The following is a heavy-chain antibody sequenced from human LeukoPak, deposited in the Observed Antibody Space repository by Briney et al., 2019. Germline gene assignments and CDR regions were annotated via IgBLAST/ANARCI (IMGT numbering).Heavy chain of an antibody. CDR2: ISSRGSTI. V-gene: IGHV3-48*04. CDR1: GFTFSSYS. J-gene: IGHJ4*02. Sequence: GVSLRLSCAASGFTFSSYSMNWVRQAPGKGLEWVSYISSRGSTIYYADSVKGRFTISRDNAKNSLYLQMNSLRAEDTAVYYCARDRYYYDSSGYASAGRDYWGQGTLVTVSS. CDR3: ARDRYYYDSSGYASAGRDY. D-gene: IGHD3-22*01.